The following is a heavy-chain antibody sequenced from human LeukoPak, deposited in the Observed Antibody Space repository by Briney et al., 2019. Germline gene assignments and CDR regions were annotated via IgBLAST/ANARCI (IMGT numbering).Heavy chain of an antibody. J-gene: IGHJ4*02. Sequence: GRSLRLSCAASGFTFSSYAMHWVRQAPGKGLEWVAVISYDGSNKYYADSVKGRFTISRDNSKNTLYLQMNSLRAEDTAVYYCARDLQRRYSSSWYGYWGQGTLVTVSS. V-gene: IGHV3-30-3*01. D-gene: IGHD6-13*01. CDR2: ISYDGSNK. CDR1: GFTFSSYA. CDR3: ARDLQRRYSSSWYGY.